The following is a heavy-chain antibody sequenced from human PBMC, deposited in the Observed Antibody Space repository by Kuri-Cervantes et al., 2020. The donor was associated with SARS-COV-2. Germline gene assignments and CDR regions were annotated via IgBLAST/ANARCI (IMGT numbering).Heavy chain of an antibody. CDR3: ASFGSGWYDDAFDI. J-gene: IGHJ3*02. CDR2: IKQGGSEK. CDR1: GFTFSNYW. V-gene: IGHV3-7*03. D-gene: IGHD6-19*01. Sequence: GGSLRLSCAASGFTFSNYWISWVRQAPGKGLEWVANIKQGGSEKHYVDSVKGRLTISRDNAKNSLYLQMNSLRAEDTAVYYCASFGSGWYDDAFDIWGQGTMVTVSS.